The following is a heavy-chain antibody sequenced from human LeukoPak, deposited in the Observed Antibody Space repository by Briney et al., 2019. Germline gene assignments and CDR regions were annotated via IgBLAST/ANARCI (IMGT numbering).Heavy chain of an antibody. J-gene: IGHJ6*02. CDR2: IYYSGST. CDR1: GGSISSGGYY. D-gene: IGHD3-10*01. V-gene: IGHV4-31*03. CDR3: ARDQVLWFGELSNYYYGMDV. Sequence: SETLSLTCTVSGGSISSGGYYWSWIRQHPGKGLEWIGYIYYSGSTYYNPSLKSRVTISVDTSKNQFSLKLSSVTAADTVVYYCARDQVLWFGELSNYYYGMDVWGQGTTVTVSS.